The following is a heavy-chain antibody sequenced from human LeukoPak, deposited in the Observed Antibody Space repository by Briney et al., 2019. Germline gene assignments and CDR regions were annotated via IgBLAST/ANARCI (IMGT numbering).Heavy chain of an antibody. D-gene: IGHD6-19*01. CDR3: ARGNSRAVAASRGNFQH. Sequence: SETLSLTCGVYGGSFSAHYWSWIRQPPGKGLEWIGGINHSGSTNYNPSLKSRVTISVDTSKNQFSLKLSSVTAADTAMYYCARGNSRAVAASRGNFQHWGQGTLVTVSS. J-gene: IGHJ1*01. V-gene: IGHV4-34*01. CDR1: GGSFSAHY. CDR2: INHSGST.